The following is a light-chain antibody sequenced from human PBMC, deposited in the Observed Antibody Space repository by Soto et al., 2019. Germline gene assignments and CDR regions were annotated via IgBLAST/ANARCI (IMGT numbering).Light chain of an antibody. CDR3: QQHGSSP. CDR2: GAS. Sequence: EIVLTQSPGTLSLSPGERATLSCRASQSVSSSYLAWYQQKPGQAPRLLIYGASSRATGIPDRFSGSGSGKEFTLTISRLEPEDFAVYYWQQHGSSPFGQGTKLEIK. J-gene: IGKJ2*01. V-gene: IGKV3-20*01. CDR1: QSVSSSY.